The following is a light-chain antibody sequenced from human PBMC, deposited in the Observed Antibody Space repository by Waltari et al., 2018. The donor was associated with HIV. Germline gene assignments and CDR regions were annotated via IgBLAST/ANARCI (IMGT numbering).Light chain of an antibody. J-gene: IGLJ3*02. CDR2: TND. CDR1: FGGKT. CDR3: CSYTSSDTWV. Sequence: QSVLTQPPSASGTPGQRVTISCSGSFGGKTVTWYQQLPGTAPKLLMYTNDRRASGVPDRFSGSKSDTSASLTISGLQPEDEADYFCCSYTSSDTWVFGGGTKVTVL. V-gene: IGLV1-44*01.